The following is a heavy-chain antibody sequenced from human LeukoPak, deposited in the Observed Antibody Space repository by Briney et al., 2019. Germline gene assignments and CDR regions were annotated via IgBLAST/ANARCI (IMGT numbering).Heavy chain of an antibody. CDR1: GFTFSSYS. CDR3: ARVPSDY. Sequence: TGGSLRLSCAASGFTFSSYSMNWVRQAQGRGLEWVSSISGSSSYIYYADSVKGRFTISRDNAKNSLYLQMNSLRAEDTAVYYCARVPSDYWGQGTLVTVSS. V-gene: IGHV3-21*01. J-gene: IGHJ4*02. CDR2: ISGSSSYI.